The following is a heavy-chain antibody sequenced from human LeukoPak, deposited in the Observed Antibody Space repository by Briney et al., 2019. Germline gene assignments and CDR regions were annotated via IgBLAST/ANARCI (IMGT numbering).Heavy chain of an antibody. Sequence: GGSLRLSCAASGFSLINYGLHWVRQAPGKGLEWVAFIRYDGANRYYADSVKGRFTISRDNSKNTLDLQMNSLRTEGTAVYYCARSYYPDLSATPDYWGQGTLVTVSS. CDR3: ARSYYPDLSATPDY. V-gene: IGHV3-30*02. J-gene: IGHJ4*02. D-gene: IGHD3-22*01. CDR1: GFSLINYG. CDR2: IRYDGANR.